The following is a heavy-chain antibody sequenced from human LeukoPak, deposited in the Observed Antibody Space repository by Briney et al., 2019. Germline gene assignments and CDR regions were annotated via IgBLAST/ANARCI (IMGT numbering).Heavy chain of an antibody. D-gene: IGHD2-15*01. J-gene: IGHJ4*02. CDR1: GFTFSNYN. CDR3: ARDGGGGLDY. Sequence: GGSLRPSCAASGFTFSNYNMNWVRQAPGKGLEWVSCISISSNYIYYPDSVKGRFTISRDNAKNSLYLQMNSLRAEDTAVYYCARDGGGGLDYWGQGTLVTVSS. V-gene: IGHV3-21*01. CDR2: ISISSNYI.